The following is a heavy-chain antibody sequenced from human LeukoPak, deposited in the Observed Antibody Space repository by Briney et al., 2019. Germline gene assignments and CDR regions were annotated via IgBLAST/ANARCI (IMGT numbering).Heavy chain of an antibody. CDR3: AREGFGELFDAFDI. V-gene: IGHV3-74*01. CDR2: INSDGSST. CDR1: GFTFSSYS. Sequence: GGSLRLSCAASGFTFSSYSMNWVRQAPGKGLVWVSRINSDGSSTSYADSVKGRFTISRDNAKNTLYLQMNSLRAEDTAVYYCAREGFGELFDAFDIWGQGTMVTVSS. J-gene: IGHJ3*02. D-gene: IGHD3-10*01.